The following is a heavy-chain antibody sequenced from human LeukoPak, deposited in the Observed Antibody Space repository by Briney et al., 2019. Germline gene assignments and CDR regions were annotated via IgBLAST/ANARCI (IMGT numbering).Heavy chain of an antibody. J-gene: IGHJ6*03. V-gene: IGHV1-46*01. CDR2: INPTGGST. CDR1: GYTFTSYY. Sequence: ASVKVSCKASGYTFTSYYMHWVRQAPGQGLEWMGLINPTGGSTGYAQKFQGRVTMTRDMSTSTVYMELSSLRSEDTAVYYCARDRSSSWSGGYYYYYMDVWGKGTTVTVSS. CDR3: ARDRSSSWSGGYYYYYMDV. D-gene: IGHD6-13*01.